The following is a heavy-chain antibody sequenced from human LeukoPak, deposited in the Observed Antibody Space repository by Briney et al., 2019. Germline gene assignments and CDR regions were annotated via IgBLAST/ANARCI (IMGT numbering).Heavy chain of an antibody. Sequence: GASVKVSCKASVYTFTGYYMHWVRQAPGQGLEWMGRINPNSGGTNYAQKFQGRVTMTRDTSISTAYMQLRRLRSDDTAVYYCARVGTGYCSGGSCSNWFDPWGQGTLVTVSS. CDR1: VYTFTGYY. D-gene: IGHD2-15*01. CDR2: INPNSGGT. J-gene: IGHJ5*02. V-gene: IGHV1-2*06. CDR3: ARVGTGYCSGGSCSNWFDP.